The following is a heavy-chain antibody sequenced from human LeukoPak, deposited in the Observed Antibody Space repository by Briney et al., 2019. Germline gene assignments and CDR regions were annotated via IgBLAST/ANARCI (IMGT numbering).Heavy chain of an antibody. Sequence: PSETLSLTCAVYGGSFSGYYWSWIRQPPGKGLEWIGEINHSGSTNYNPSLKSRVTISVDTSKNQYSLKLSSVTAADTAVYYCATVGYSYVGRRTPSAHRRTGALVIWGQGTMVTVSS. J-gene: IGHJ3*02. CDR2: INHSGST. V-gene: IGHV4-34*01. CDR1: GGSFSGYY. CDR3: ATVGYSYVGRRTPSAHRRTGALVI. D-gene: IGHD5-18*01.